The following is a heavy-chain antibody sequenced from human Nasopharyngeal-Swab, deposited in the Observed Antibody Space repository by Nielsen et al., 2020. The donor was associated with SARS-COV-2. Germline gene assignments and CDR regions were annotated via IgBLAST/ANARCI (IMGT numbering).Heavy chain of an antibody. V-gene: IGHV1-18*01. CDR2: ISAYNGNT. J-gene: IGHJ4*02. CDR3: ARRAIAVAGTGLDY. CDR1: GYTLTSYG. Sequence: ASVKVSCKASGYTLTSYGISWVRQAPGQGLEWMGWISAYNGNTNYAQKLQGRVTMTTDTSTSTAYMELRSLRSDDTAVYYCARRAIAVAGTGLDYWGQGTLVTVSS. D-gene: IGHD6-19*01.